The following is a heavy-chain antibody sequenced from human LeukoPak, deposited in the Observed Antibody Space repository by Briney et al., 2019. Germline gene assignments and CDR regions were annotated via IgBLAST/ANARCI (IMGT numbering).Heavy chain of an antibody. CDR1: GFTFSNNA. V-gene: IGHV3-23*01. Sequence: PGGSLRLSCAASGFTFSNNAMSWVRQAPGQGLEWVSGISGSGDNTYYTDSVKGRFTISRDNSKNTLYLQMNSLRAEDTAVYYCARGYGDYGYYFDYWGQGTLVTVSS. J-gene: IGHJ4*02. CDR3: ARGYGDYGYYFDY. CDR2: ISGSGDNT. D-gene: IGHD4-17*01.